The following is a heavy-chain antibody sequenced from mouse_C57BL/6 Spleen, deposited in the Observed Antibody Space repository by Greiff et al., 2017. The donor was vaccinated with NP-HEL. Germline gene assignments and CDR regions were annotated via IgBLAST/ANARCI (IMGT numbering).Heavy chain of an antibody. Sequence: VQLKQSGAELVRPGASVKLSCTASGFNIKDDYMHWVKQRPEQGLEWIGWIDPENGDTEYASKFQGKATITADTSSNTAYLQLSSLTSEDTAVYYCTTGVYDGYYDGDYWSQGTTLTVSS. V-gene: IGHV14-4*01. J-gene: IGHJ2*01. CDR3: TTGVYDGYYDGDY. CDR2: IDPENGDT. CDR1: GFNIKDDY. D-gene: IGHD2-3*01.